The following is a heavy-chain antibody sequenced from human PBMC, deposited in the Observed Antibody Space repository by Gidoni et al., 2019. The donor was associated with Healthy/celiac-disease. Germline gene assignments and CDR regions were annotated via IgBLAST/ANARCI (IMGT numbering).Heavy chain of an antibody. CDR2: ISSSSSYI. D-gene: IGHD3-22*01. V-gene: IGHV3-21*01. J-gene: IGHJ6*02. CDR1: GFTFSRYS. Sequence: EVQLVESGGGLVKPGGSLRLSCAASGFTFSRYSMNWVRQAPGKGLEWVSSISSSSSYIYYADSVKGRFTISRDNAKNSLYLQMNSLRAEDTAVYYCAREGEDSSGYYYVGDYYYYGMDVWGQGTTVTVSS. CDR3: AREGEDSSGYYYVGDYYYYGMDV.